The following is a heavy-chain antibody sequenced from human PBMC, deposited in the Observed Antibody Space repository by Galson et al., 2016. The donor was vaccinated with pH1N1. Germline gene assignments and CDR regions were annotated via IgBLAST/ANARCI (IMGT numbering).Heavy chain of an antibody. CDR3: VRESWRFGGDFDY. Sequence: SLRLSCAASGFTFSNHAMHWVRHVPGKGLDWVALIWYDGSNQYYTDSVKGRFTISRGNSNNTLYLQMKSPRVEDTAVYYCVRESWRFGGDFDYWGQGTLVAVSS. J-gene: IGHJ4*02. V-gene: IGHV3-33*01. CDR2: IWYDGSNQ. D-gene: IGHD2-15*01. CDR1: GFTFSNHA.